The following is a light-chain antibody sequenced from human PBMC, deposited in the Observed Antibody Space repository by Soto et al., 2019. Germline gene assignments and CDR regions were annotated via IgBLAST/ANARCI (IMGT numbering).Light chain of an antibody. CDR1: SGDVGGYSY. Sequence: QSVLTQPASVSGSHGQSTTISCTGTSGDVGGYSYVSWYQQHPGKAPKLLIYDVNNRPSGVSNRFSGSKSGNTASLTISGLQADDEADYYCSSYRNTIALEVFGTGTKLTVL. CDR2: DVN. CDR3: SSYRNTIALEV. J-gene: IGLJ1*01. V-gene: IGLV2-14*01.